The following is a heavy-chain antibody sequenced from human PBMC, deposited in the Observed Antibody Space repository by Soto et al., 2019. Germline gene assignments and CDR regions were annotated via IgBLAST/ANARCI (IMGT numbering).Heavy chain of an antibody. V-gene: IGHV1-69*01. CDR1: GGTFSSYA. J-gene: IGHJ6*02. Sequence: QVQLVQSGAEVKKPGSSVKVSCKASGGTFSSYAISWVRQAPGQGLEWMRGIISIFGTANYAQKFQGRVMIPVDESTSLAYLGLTSLSSEDTAVYYCARGEGVDGVTPKYGMDVWGQGTTVIVSS. D-gene: IGHD2-21*02. CDR2: IISIFGTA. CDR3: ARGEGVDGVTPKYGMDV.